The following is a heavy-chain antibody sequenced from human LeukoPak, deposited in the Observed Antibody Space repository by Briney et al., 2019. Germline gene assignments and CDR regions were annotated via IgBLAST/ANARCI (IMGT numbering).Heavy chain of an antibody. CDR3: ARDRGYSVVVVAATSNWFDP. CDR1: GYTFTSYY. J-gene: IGHJ5*02. D-gene: IGHD2-15*01. Sequence: GASVKVSCKASGYTFTSYYMHWVRQAPGQGLEWMGIINPSGGSTSYAQKFQGRVTMTRDTSTSTVYMELSSLRSEDTAVYYCARDRGYSVVVVAATSNWFDPWGQGTLVTVSS. V-gene: IGHV1-46*01. CDR2: INPSGGST.